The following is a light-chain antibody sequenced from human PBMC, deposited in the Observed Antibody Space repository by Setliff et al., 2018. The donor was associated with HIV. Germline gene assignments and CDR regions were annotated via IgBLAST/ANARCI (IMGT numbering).Light chain of an antibody. CDR1: SGDVGNYNV. CDR3: CSYAGSSTSYV. Sequence: QSALTQPSSVSGSPGQSITTACNGTSGDVGNYNVVSWYQQHPGKAPKVMIYEVSKRPSGISTRFSGSKSGNTASLTISGLQAEDEADYYCCSYAGSSTSYVFGTGTRSPS. J-gene: IGLJ1*01. V-gene: IGLV2-23*02. CDR2: EVS.